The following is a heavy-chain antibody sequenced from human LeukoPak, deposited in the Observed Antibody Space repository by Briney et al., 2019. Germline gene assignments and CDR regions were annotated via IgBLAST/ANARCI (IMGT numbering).Heavy chain of an antibody. D-gene: IGHD3-10*01. CDR2: INPNSGGT. V-gene: IGHV1-2*02. CDR1: GYTFTGYY. CDR3: ARSGYYGSGSYLLS. Sequence: ASVKVSCKASGYTFTGYYMHWVRQAPGQGLEWMGWINPNSGGTNYAQKFQGRVTMTRDTSISTAYMELSRLRSDDAAVYYCARSGYYGSGSYLLSWGQGTLVTVSS. J-gene: IGHJ4*02.